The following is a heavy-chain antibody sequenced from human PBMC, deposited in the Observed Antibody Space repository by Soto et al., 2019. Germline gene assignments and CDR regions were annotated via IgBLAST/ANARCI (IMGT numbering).Heavy chain of an antibody. CDR1: GGSFSGYY. D-gene: IGHD3-22*01. Sequence: QVQLQQWGAGLLKPSETLSLTCAVYGGSFSGYYWSWIRQPPGKGLEWIGEINHSGSTNYNPSLKSRVTISVDTSKNQFSRKLSSVTAADTAVYYCAREYYYDSSGYYFYYFDYWGQGTLVTVSS. CDR2: INHSGST. J-gene: IGHJ4*02. CDR3: AREYYYDSSGYYFYYFDY. V-gene: IGHV4-34*01.